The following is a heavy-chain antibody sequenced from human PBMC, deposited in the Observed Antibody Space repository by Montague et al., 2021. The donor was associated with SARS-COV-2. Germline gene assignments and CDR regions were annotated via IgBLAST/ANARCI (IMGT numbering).Heavy chain of an antibody. D-gene: IGHD3-16*02. CDR2: ISYDGSNK. Sequence: SLRLSCSASGFTFSSYAMHWVRQAPGKGLEWVAVISYDGSNKYYXDSVKGRFTISRDNSKNTLYLQMNSLRAEDTAVYYCARDNYDYVWGSYRYIYWGQGPLVTVSS. CDR3: ARDNYDYVWGSYRYIY. J-gene: IGHJ4*02. V-gene: IGHV3-30*04. CDR1: GFTFSSYA.